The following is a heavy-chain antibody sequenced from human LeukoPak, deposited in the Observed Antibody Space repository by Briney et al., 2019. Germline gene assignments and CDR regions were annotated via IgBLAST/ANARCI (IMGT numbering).Heavy chain of an antibody. J-gene: IGHJ4*02. CDR1: GFTFSNYG. Sequence: PGGSLRLSCAASGFTFSNYGMHWVRHAPGKGLEWVAFIRYDGSNKYYADSLKRRFTISRHNSKNTLYLQMNGLRAEDTAVYYCAKPSGLDYWGQGTLVTVSS. CDR2: IRYDGSNK. V-gene: IGHV3-30*02. CDR3: AKPSGLDY.